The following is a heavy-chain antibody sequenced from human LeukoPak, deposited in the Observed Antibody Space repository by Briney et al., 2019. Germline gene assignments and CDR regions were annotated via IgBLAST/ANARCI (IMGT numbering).Heavy chain of an antibody. V-gene: IGHV3-23*01. J-gene: IGHJ4*02. CDR3: ATGRAAAGWDTFDY. CDR2: ISGSGGST. Sequence: GGSLRLFCAASGFTFSSYAMSWVRQAPGKGLEWVSAISGSGGSTYYADSVKGRFTISGDNSKNTLYLQMNSLRAEDTAVYYCATGRAAAGWDTFDYWGQGTLVTVSS. CDR1: GFTFSSYA. D-gene: IGHD6-13*01.